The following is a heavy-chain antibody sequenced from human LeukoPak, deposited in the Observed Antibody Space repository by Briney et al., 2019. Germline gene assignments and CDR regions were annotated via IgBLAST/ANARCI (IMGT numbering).Heavy chain of an antibody. CDR2: IYYTGST. J-gene: IGHJ3*02. V-gene: IGHV4-59*01. CDR1: GGSISSYY. CDR3: ARDEEGTAFDI. Sequence: SETLSLTCTVSGGSISSYYWSWIRQPPGKGLEWIAYIYYTGSTNYNPSLKSRVTISVDTSKNQFSLKLSSVTAADTAVYYCARDEEGTAFDIWGQGTMVTVSS. D-gene: IGHD1-1*01.